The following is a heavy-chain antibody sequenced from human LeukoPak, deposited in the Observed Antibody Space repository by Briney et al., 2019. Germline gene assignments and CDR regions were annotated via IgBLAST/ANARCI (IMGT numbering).Heavy chain of an antibody. Sequence: GGSLRLSCAASGFTFSDYYMSWIRQAPGKGLEWVSFISSSGSTIYYADSVKGRFTISRDNAKNSLYVQMNSLRAEDTAVYYCARVRWGGLYYFDYWGQGTLVTVSS. V-gene: IGHV3-11*04. CDR1: GFTFSDYY. J-gene: IGHJ4*02. CDR3: ARVRWGGLYYFDY. D-gene: IGHD3-16*01. CDR2: ISSSGSTI.